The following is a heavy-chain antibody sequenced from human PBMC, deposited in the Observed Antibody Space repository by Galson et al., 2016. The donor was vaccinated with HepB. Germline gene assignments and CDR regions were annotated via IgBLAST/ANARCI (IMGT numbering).Heavy chain of an antibody. CDR1: GFTFSSYW. CDR2: INSDGSST. Sequence: SLRLSCAASGFTFSSYWMHWVRQAPGKGLVWVARINSDGSSTGYADSVKGRFTISRDNAKNTLYVQMDSLRAEDTALYYCARGSRTYGSSALHYWGQGTLGSVSS. D-gene: IGHD3-10*01. CDR3: ARGSRTYGSSALHY. V-gene: IGHV3-74*01. J-gene: IGHJ4*02.